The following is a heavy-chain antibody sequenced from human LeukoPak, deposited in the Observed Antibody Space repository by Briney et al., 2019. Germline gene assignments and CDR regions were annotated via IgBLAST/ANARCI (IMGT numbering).Heavy chain of an antibody. CDR3: ARNTAMVTDFDY. D-gene: IGHD5-18*01. V-gene: IGHV3-30*02. CDR1: GFTFSNFG. J-gene: IGHJ4*02. CDR2: IRFDGTSE. Sequence: GGSLRLSCAASGFTFSNFGMHWVRQAPGKGLEWVAFIRFDGTSEFYADSVKARFTISRDNSQNTLYLQMNSLRAEDTAVYYCARNTAMVTDFDYWGQGTLVTVSS.